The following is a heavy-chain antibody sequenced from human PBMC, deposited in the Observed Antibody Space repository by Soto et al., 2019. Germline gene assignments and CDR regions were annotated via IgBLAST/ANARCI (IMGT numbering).Heavy chain of an antibody. CDR1: GSALSSSNW. V-gene: IGHV4-4*02. Sequence: PSETLSATCAVSGSALSSSNWGSWVRQPPGKDLEWLGEIFYSGSTTYNPSRNSRETISADQSKNPLCLRLSSVTGADTAVYYCVHHGGDPSYHDFWGQGILVTVSS. CDR3: VHHGGDPSYHDF. CDR2: IFYSGST. J-gene: IGHJ4*01. D-gene: IGHD4-17*01.